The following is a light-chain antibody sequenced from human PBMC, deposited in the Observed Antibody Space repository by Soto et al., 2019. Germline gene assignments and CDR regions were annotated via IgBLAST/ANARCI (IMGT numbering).Light chain of an antibody. CDR2: GAS. J-gene: IGKJ5*01. CDR3: QQYGSSIT. CDR1: QSVSSSY. Sequence: EIVLTQSPGTLSLSPVERATLSCMASQSVSSSYLAWYQQKPGQAPRLLIYGASSRATGIPDRFSGSGSGTDLTLTISRLEPEDFAVYYCQQYGSSITFGQGTRLEIK. V-gene: IGKV3-20*01.